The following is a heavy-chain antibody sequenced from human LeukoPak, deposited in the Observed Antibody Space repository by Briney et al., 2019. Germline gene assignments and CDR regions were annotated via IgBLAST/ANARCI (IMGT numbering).Heavy chain of an antibody. J-gene: IGHJ4*02. CDR1: GGSISSYY. CDR3: AREVDTAMVEYYFDY. V-gene: IGHV4-4*07. Sequence: SETLSLTCTVSGGSISSYYWSWIRQPAGKGLEWIGRIYTSGSTNYNPSLKSRVTMSVDTSKNQFSLKLSSVTAADTAVYYCAREVDTAMVEYYFDYWGQGTLVTVSS. D-gene: IGHD5-18*01. CDR2: IYTSGST.